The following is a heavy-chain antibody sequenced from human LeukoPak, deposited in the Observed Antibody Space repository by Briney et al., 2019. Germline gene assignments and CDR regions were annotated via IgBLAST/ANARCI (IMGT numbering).Heavy chain of an antibody. CDR3: ARGRIFDY. D-gene: IGHD2-15*01. J-gene: IGHJ4*02. CDR1: GFIFSTYW. V-gene: IGHV3-7*01. CDR2: IKYDGDEK. Sequence: GGSLRLSCAASGFIFSTYWMTWVRQAPGKGLEWVATIKYDGDEKFYVDSVTGQFTISRDNAKNSLYLQMNSLTAEDAAVYYCARGRIFDYWGQGTLVTVSS.